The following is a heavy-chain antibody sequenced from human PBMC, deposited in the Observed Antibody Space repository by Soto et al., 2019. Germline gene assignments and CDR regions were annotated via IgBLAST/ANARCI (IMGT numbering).Heavy chain of an antibody. CDR3: AMSNSNDLYYHFES. Sequence: LRLSCAASGFTFDDYAMHWVRQAPGKGLEWVSGINWNSDTIGYADSVKGRFTVSRDNAKGSLLLQMSSLRAEDAAVYFCAMSNSNDLYYHFESWGQGTPVTVSS. CDR1: GFTFDDYA. V-gene: IGHV3-9*01. J-gene: IGHJ4*02. CDR2: INWNSDTI. D-gene: IGHD3-22*01.